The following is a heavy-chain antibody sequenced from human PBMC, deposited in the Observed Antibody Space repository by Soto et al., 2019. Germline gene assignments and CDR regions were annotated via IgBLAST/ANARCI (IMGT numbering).Heavy chain of an antibody. V-gene: IGHV3-21*01. CDR1: GFTFSSYS. D-gene: IGHD7-27*01. CDR3: ARNWGYYYYYGMDV. CDR2: ISSSSSYI. J-gene: IGHJ6*02. Sequence: EVQLVESGGGLVKPGGSLRLSCAASGFTFSSYSMNWVRQAPGKGLEWVSSISSSSSYIYYANSVKGRFTISRDNAKTSLYLQMNSLRAEATAVYYCARNWGYYYYYGMDVWGQGTTVTVSS.